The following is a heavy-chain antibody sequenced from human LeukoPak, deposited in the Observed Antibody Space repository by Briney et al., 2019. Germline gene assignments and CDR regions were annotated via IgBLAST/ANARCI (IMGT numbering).Heavy chain of an antibody. CDR1: GYTFTGYY. Sequence: GASVKVSCKASGYTFTGYYMHWVRQAPGQGLEWMGWINPNSGDTNYAQKFQGRVTMTRDTSISTAYMELSRLRSDDAAVYYCARDNLSKGETLYYYYGMDVWGQGTTVTVSS. J-gene: IGHJ6*02. CDR3: ARDNLSKGETLYYYYGMDV. CDR2: INPNSGDT. V-gene: IGHV1-2*02. D-gene: IGHD1-14*01.